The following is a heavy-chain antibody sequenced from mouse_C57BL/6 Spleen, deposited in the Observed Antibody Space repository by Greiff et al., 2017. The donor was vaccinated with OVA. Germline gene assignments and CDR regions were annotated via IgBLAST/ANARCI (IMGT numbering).Heavy chain of an antibody. CDR2: INPNNGGT. Sequence: EVQLQQSGPELVKPGASVKISCKASGYTFTDYYMNWVKQSHGKSLEWIGDINPNNGGTSYNQKFKGKATLTVDKSSSTAYMELRSLTSEDSAVYYGARNDGYYLAWCAYWGQGTLVTVSA. V-gene: IGHV1-26*01. CDR3: ARNDGYYLAWCAY. D-gene: IGHD2-3*01. CDR1: GYTFTDYY. J-gene: IGHJ3*01.